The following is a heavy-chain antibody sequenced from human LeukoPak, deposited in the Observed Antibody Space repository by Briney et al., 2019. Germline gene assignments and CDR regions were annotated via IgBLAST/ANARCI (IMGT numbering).Heavy chain of an antibody. Sequence: ASVKVSCKVSGYTLTELSMHWVRQAPGKGLEWMGGFDPEDGETIYAQKFQGRDTMTEDTSTDTAYMELSSLRSEDTAVYYCATGNGDYGNFDYWGQGTLVTVSS. D-gene: IGHD4-17*01. CDR2: FDPEDGET. CDR3: ATGNGDYGNFDY. J-gene: IGHJ4*02. CDR1: GYTLTELS. V-gene: IGHV1-24*01.